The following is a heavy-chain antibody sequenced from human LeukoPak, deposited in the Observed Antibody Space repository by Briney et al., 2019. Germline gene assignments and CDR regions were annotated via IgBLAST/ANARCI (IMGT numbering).Heavy chain of an antibody. J-gene: IGHJ4*02. CDR3: VRRAASGHLDY. CDR2: TRNKANSYTT. D-gene: IGHD2-15*01. CDR1: GFTFSDYY. Sequence: GGSLRLSCSASGFTFSDYYIDWVRQAPGKGLGWVGRTRNKANSYTTEYAASVRDRFTMSRDDSKNSLWLQMNSLKTDDTAVYYCVRRAASGHLDYWGQGTLVSVSS. V-gene: IGHV3-72*01.